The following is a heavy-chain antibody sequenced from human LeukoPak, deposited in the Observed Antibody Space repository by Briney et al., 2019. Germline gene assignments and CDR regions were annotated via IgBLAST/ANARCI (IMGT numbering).Heavy chain of an antibody. J-gene: IGHJ4*02. CDR2: ISYDGSNK. D-gene: IGHD4-17*01. CDR1: GFTFSSYA. CDR3: ARGPDYGDYADY. V-gene: IGHV3-30*01. Sequence: PGRSLRLSCAASGFTFSSYAMHWVRQAPGKGLEWVAVISYDGSNKYYADSVKGRFTISRDNSNNTLYLQMNSLRAEDTAVYYCARGPDYGDYADYWGQGTLVTVSS.